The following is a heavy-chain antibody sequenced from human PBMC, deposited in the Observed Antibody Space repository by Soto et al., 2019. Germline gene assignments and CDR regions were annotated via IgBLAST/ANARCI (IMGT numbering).Heavy chain of an antibody. D-gene: IGHD3-22*01. CDR2: IDPSDSQT. Sequence: PGESLKISCNGSGYSCAVYWITWVLQRPGKGLDWMGRIDPSDSQTYYSPSFRGHVTISATKSITTVFLQWSSLRASDTAMYYCARQIYDSDTGPNFQYYFDSWGQGTPVTVSS. CDR1: GYSCAVYW. J-gene: IGHJ4*02. CDR3: ARQIYDSDTGPNFQYYFDS. V-gene: IGHV5-10-1*01.